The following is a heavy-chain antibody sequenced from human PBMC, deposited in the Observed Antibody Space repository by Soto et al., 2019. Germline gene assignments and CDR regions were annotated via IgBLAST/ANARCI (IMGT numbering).Heavy chain of an antibody. CDR3: AGLVGSGGYWFDP. V-gene: IGHV1-69*12. Sequence: QVQLVQSGAEVKKPGSSVKVSCKASVGTFSSYAISWVRQAPGQGLEWMGGIIPIFGTANYAPKFQGRFTITADESTRTAYRELGSLRSEDTAVYYCAGLVGSGGYWFDPWGQGTLVTVSS. CDR1: VGTFSSYA. CDR2: IIPIFGTA. J-gene: IGHJ5*02. D-gene: IGHD1-26*01.